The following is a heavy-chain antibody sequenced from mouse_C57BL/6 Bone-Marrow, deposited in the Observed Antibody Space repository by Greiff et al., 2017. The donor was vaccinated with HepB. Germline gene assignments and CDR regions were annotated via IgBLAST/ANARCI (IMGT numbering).Heavy chain of an antibody. CDR1: GFSFNTYA. V-gene: IGHV10-1*01. CDR2: IRSKSNNYAT. CDR3: VRQIYYGYGGFAY. J-gene: IGHJ3*01. Sequence: EADGGLVQPKGSLKLSCAASGFSFNTYAMNWVRQAPGKGLEWVARIRSKSNNYATYYADSVKDRFTISRDDSESMLYLQMNNLKTEDTAMYYCVRQIYYGYGGFAYWGQGTLVTVSA. D-gene: IGHD2-2*01.